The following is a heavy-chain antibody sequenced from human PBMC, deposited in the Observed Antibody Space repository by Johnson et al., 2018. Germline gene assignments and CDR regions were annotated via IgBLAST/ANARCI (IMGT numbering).Heavy chain of an antibody. CDR3: VRDRSWQQLDVGYFQH. CDR1: GFALMTYW. D-gene: IGHD6-13*01. V-gene: IGHV3-7*01. Sequence: VQLVESGGGLVQPGGSLRLSCEASGFALMTYWMSWVRQAPGRGLEWVANIKQDDSEKNYVDSVKGLFTIYRDNAKNSLYLQMNSLRAEDTAVYYCVRDRSWQQLDVGYFQHWGQGTLVTVSA. J-gene: IGHJ1*01. CDR2: IKQDDSEK.